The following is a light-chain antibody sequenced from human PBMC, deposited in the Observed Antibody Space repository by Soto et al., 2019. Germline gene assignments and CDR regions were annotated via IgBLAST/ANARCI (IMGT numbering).Light chain of an antibody. CDR2: NTN. Sequence: QTVVTQEPSFSVSPGRTVTLTCGLSSGSVSSRHYPSWYQQTPGQAPRTLIYNTNIRSSGVPNRFSGSILGNEAALTITGAQAGDESDYSCLLYVGGGQHWVFGGGTKLTVL. V-gene: IGLV8-61*01. CDR1: SGSVSSRHY. CDR3: LLYVGGGQHWV. J-gene: IGLJ3*02.